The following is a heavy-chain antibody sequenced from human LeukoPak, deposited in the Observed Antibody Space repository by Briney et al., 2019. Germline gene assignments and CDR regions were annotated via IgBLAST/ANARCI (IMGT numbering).Heavy chain of an antibody. CDR3: ARVNYGDYGDN. D-gene: IGHD4-17*01. J-gene: IGHJ3*01. Sequence: GGSLRLSCAASGFTFSSYSMNWVRQAPGKGLEWVSYISSSSSTIYYADSVKGRFTISRDNAQNSLYLQMNSLRAEDTAVYYCARVNYGDYGDNWGQGTMVTVSS. CDR2: ISSSSSTI. CDR1: GFTFSSYS. V-gene: IGHV3-48*04.